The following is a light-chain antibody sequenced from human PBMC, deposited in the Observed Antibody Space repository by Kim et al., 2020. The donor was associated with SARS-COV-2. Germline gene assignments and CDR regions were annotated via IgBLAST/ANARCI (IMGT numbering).Light chain of an antibody. CDR1: NIGDKS. CDR3: QVWERGGDQYV. V-gene: IGLV3-21*01. J-gene: IGLJ1*01. CDR2: YDT. Sequence: SYELTQPPSLSVAPGKTARISCGGDNIGDKSVHWYRQKPGQAPVVVISYDTDRPSGIPERFTGSYSGNSATLTIRRVEAGVEAGYYCQVWERGGDQYVFG.